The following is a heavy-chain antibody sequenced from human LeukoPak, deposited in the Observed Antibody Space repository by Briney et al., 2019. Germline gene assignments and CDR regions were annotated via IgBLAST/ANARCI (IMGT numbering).Heavy chain of an antibody. CDR1: GYTFTGYY. CDR3: ARDPDIVATRLDDAFDI. D-gene: IGHD5-12*01. CDR2: INPNSGGT. V-gene: IGHV1-2*02. J-gene: IGHJ3*02. Sequence: VASVKVSCKASGYTFTGYYMHWVRQAPGQGLEWMGWINPNSGGTNYAQKFQGRVTMTRDTSTSTVYMELSSLKSEDTAVYYCARDPDIVATRLDDAFDIWGQGTMVTVSS.